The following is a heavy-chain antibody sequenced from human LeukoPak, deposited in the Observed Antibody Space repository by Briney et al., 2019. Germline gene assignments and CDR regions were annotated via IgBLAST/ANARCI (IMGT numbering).Heavy chain of an antibody. V-gene: IGHV1-69*01. D-gene: IGHD6-13*01. CDR3: ARAYYSIAAAGKIYYYGMDV. CDR1: GGTFSSYA. J-gene: IGHJ6*02. Sequence: SVKVSCKASGGTFSSYAISWVRQAPGQGLEWMGGINPIFGTANYAQKFQGRVTITADESTSTAYMELSSLRSQDTAVYYCARAYYSIAAAGKIYYYGMDVWGQGTTVTVSS. CDR2: INPIFGTA.